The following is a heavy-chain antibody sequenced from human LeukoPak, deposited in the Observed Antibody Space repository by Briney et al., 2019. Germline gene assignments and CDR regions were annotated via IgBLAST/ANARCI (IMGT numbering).Heavy chain of an antibody. CDR1: GFTFSTYT. Sequence: GGSLRLSCAASGFTFSTYTMNWVRQAPGKGLEWVSGIYGNGGGTFYAHSVKGRFTISRDNAENSLYLQMNSLTAEDTAVYYCARLYCSGASCYANLGYWGQGTLVAVSS. CDR2: IYGNGGGT. D-gene: IGHD2-15*01. V-gene: IGHV3-23*01. J-gene: IGHJ4*02. CDR3: ARLYCSGASCYANLGY.